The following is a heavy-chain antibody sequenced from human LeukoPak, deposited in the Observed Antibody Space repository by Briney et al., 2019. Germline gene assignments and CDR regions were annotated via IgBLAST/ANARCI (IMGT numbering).Heavy chain of an antibody. CDR1: GFTFSSYE. J-gene: IGHJ4*02. D-gene: IGHD6-19*01. CDR2: ISSSGSTI. V-gene: IGHV3-48*03. CDR3: AGGSYSSGWFYDY. Sequence: GGSLRLSCAASGFTFSSYEMNWVRQAPGKGLEWVSYISSSGSTIYYADFVKGRFTISRDNARNSLYLQMNSLRAEDTAVYYCAGGSYSSGWFYDYWGQGTLVTVSS.